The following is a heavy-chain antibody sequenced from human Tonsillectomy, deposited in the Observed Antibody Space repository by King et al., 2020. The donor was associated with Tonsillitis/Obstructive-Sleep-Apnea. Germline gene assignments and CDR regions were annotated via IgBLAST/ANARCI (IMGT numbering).Heavy chain of an antibody. D-gene: IGHD6-13*01. CDR3: ARENLEAAAGFYRDV. CDR1: GFTFSNYE. CDR2: ISSSGTTI. V-gene: IGHV3-48*03. J-gene: IGHJ6*03. Sequence: VQLVESGGGLAQPGGSLRLSCAASGFTFSNYEMNWVRQAPGKGLEWVSYISSSGTTIYYADSVKGRFTITRDNAKNSLFLQINSLRAEDTAVYYCARENLEAAAGFYRDVWGKGTPFTVSS.